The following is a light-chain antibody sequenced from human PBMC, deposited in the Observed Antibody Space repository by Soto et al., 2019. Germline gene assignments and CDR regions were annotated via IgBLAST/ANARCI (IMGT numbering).Light chain of an antibody. J-gene: IGLJ1*01. Sequence: QLVLTQPPSVSGAPGQRVTISCTGSSSNIGAGYDVHWYQQLPGTAPKLLIYANSNRPSGVPDRFSGSKSGTSASLAITALQAEDEADFYCQSYDSSLSGPYVFGPGTKLTVL. V-gene: IGLV1-40*01. CDR1: SSNIGAGYD. CDR2: ANS. CDR3: QSYDSSLSGPYV.